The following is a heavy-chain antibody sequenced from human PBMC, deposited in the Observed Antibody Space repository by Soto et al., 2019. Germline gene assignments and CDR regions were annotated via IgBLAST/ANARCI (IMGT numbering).Heavy chain of an antibody. CDR1: GCTFSSYA. CDR3: ARRITIFSWFDP. CDR2: IIPIFGTA. Sequence: GASVKVSCKASGCTFSSYAISWVRQAPGQGLEWMGGIIPIFGTANYAQKFQGRVTITADESTSTAYMELSSLRSEDTAVYYCARRITIFSWFDPWGQGTLVTVSS. V-gene: IGHV1-69*13. J-gene: IGHJ5*02. D-gene: IGHD3-3*01.